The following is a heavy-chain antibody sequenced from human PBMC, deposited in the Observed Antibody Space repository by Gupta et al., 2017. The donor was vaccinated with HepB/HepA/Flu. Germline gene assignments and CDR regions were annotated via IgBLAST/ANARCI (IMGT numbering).Heavy chain of an antibody. CDR1: GFTFSSLA. Sequence: EVQLFESGGGLVQPGGFLRPSCAAPGFTFSSLAIALVRQVPGKGLEWVSTISGSGGYIYYADSVKGRFTISRDNSKNTLYLQMNSLRAEDTAVYYCAKLAYSDFWNGYFVYWGQGTLVTVSS. D-gene: IGHD3-3*01. J-gene: IGHJ4*02. V-gene: IGHV3-23*01. CDR3: AKLAYSDFWNGYFVY. CDR2: ISGSGGYI.